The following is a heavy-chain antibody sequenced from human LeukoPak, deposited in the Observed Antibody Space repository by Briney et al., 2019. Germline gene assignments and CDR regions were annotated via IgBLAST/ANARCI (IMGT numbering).Heavy chain of an antibody. V-gene: IGHV1-2*02. D-gene: IGHD2-8*02. Sequence: GASVKVSCKASGYTFTGQFIHWLRQAPGQGLEWMGWIDPPSGVPHFAQKFQGTVTMTRDTSIATAYLEVHRLKPDDTAVYYCARSGFSTGFYLDFWGQGTLISVSS. CDR2: IDPPSGVP. CDR3: ARSGFSTGFYLDF. CDR1: GYTFTGQF. J-gene: IGHJ4*02.